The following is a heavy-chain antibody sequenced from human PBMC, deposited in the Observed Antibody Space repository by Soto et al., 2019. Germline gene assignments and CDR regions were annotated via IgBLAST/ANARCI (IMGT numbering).Heavy chain of an antibody. V-gene: IGHV3-23*01. CDR1: GFTFSSYA. J-gene: IGHJ4*02. CDR3: AKVEKGFRIHIVVVPAAISY. Sequence: GGSLRLSCAASGFTFSSYAMSWVRQAPGKGLEWVSAISGSGGSTYYADSVKGRFTISRDNSKNTLYLQMNSLRAEDTAVYYCAKVEKGFRIHIVVVPAAISYWGQGTLVTVSS. CDR2: ISGSGGST. D-gene: IGHD2-2*01.